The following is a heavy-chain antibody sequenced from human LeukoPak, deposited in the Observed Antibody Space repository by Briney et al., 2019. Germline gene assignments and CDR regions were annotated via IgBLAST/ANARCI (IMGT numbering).Heavy chain of an antibody. J-gene: IGHJ5*02. CDR2: ISDGDDTI. D-gene: IGHD2-21*01. CDR1: GFMVSDYY. V-gene: IGHV3-11*01. CDR3: VRGTYYSGSGLGSWFDP. Sequence: GGSLRLSCVASGFMVSDYYMNWLRQAPGKGLEWISHISDGDDTIDYADSVKGRFSMSRDNAKNSLYLEVSGLRAEDTAVYYCVRGTYYSGSGLGSWFDPWGQGTLVTVSS.